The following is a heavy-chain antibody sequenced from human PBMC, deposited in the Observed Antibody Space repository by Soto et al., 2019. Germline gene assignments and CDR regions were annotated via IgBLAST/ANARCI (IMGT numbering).Heavy chain of an antibody. Sequence: SVKVSCKASGGTFSSYAISWVRQAPGQGLEWMGGIIPIFGTANYAQKFQGRLTMTTDTSTNTAYMELKSLRSDDTAVYFCARGHGEIIGAMDVWGQGTSVTVSS. D-gene: IGHD3-3*01. V-gene: IGHV1-69*05. J-gene: IGHJ6*02. CDR3: ARGHGEIIGAMDV. CDR1: GGTFSSYA. CDR2: IIPIFGTA.